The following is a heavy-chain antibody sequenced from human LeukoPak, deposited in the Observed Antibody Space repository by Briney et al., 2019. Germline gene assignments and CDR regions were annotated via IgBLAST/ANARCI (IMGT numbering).Heavy chain of an antibody. Sequence: RNNEYYSDSVKGRLAISRDNDKNTVNLQMNSLRAEDTAVYYCARGGVGATAIDYWGQGTLVTVSS. CDR2: RNNE. V-gene: IGHV3-33*01. D-gene: IGHD1-26*01. J-gene: IGHJ4*02. CDR3: ARGGVGATAIDY.